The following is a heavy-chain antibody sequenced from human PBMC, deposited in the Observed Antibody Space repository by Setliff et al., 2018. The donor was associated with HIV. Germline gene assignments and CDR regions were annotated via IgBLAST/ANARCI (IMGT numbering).Heavy chain of an antibody. V-gene: IGHV4-34*01. CDR1: GGSFSGYY. J-gene: IGHJ5*02. D-gene: IGHD5-18*01. Sequence: SETLSLTCAVYGGSFSGYYWSWIRQPPGKGLEWIGDINQSGTVNYNPSLKSRFTISVDRSKSHFSLKLISVTAADTAIYYCARGRLRAVTAMVKKRASYTWFDPWGQGTLVTVSS. CDR2: INQSGTV. CDR3: ARGRLRAVTAMVKKRASYTWFDP.